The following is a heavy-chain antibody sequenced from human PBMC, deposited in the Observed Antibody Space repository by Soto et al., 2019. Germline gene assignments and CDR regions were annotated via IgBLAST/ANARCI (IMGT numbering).Heavy chain of an antibody. V-gene: IGHV4-39*01. D-gene: IGHD3-22*01. Sequence: QLQLQESGPGLVKPSETLSLTCTVSGGSISTSSYYWGWIRQPPGKGLEWIGSIYYSVSTYYNPSLKSRVTISVDTSKNQFSLKLSSVTAADTAVYYCARDYDSSGDYWGQGTLVTVSS. CDR2: IYYSVST. CDR1: GGSISTSSYY. CDR3: ARDYDSSGDY. J-gene: IGHJ4*02.